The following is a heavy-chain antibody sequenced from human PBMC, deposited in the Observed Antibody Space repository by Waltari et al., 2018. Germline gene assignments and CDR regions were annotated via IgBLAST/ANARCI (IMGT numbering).Heavy chain of an antibody. Sequence: QVQLQQWGAGLLKPSETLSLTCSVSGASFSSYYWGWVRHVPGKGLEWIGQIRHPGHPNYNPSLQSRVAISIDTSRNQFSLRVFSVTAADTGLYFCTRGGNYDFWSHSPFVDPWGQGTQVSVSS. CDR3: TRGGNYDFWSHSPFVDP. CDR2: IRHPGHP. V-gene: IGHV4-34*01. D-gene: IGHD3-3*01. CDR1: GASFSSYY. J-gene: IGHJ5*02.